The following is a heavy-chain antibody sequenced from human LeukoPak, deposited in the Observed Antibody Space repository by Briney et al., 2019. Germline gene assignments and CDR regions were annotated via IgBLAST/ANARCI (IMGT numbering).Heavy chain of an antibody. CDR3: ARTDSSSHIYFDY. V-gene: IGHV3-21*01. CDR2: ISSSSSYI. CDR1: GFTFSSYS. Sequence: GGSLRLSCAASGFTFSSYSMNWDRQAPGKGLEWVSSISSSSSYIYYADSVKGRFTISRDNAKNSLYLQMNSLRAEDTAVYYCARTDSSSHIYFDYWGQGTLVTVSS. D-gene: IGHD6-13*01. J-gene: IGHJ4*02.